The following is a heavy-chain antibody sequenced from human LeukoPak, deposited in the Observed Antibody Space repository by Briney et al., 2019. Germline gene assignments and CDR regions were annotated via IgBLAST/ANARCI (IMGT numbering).Heavy chain of an antibody. D-gene: IGHD3-22*01. CDR2: ISSSSSYI. Sequence: GGSLRLSCAASGFTFSSYSMNWVRQAPGKGLEWVSSISSSSSYIYYADSVKGRFTISRDNAKNSLYLQMNSLRAGDTAVYYCARDYYDSSGSPPGGYWGQGTLVTVSS. CDR1: GFTFSSYS. J-gene: IGHJ4*02. V-gene: IGHV3-21*01. CDR3: ARDYYDSSGSPPGGY.